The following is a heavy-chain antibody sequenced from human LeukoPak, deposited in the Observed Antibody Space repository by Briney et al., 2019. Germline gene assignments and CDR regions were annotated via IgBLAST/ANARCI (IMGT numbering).Heavy chain of an antibody. D-gene: IGHD3-9*01. Sequence: GASVKVSCKASGGTFSSYAISWVRQAPGQGLEWMGGIIPVFGTANYAQKFQGRVTITADKSTSTAYMELSSLRSEGTAVYYCASNYDILTGYSPAFDIWGQGTMVTVSS. CDR1: GGTFSSYA. V-gene: IGHV1-69*06. J-gene: IGHJ3*02. CDR3: ASNYDILTGYSPAFDI. CDR2: IIPVFGTA.